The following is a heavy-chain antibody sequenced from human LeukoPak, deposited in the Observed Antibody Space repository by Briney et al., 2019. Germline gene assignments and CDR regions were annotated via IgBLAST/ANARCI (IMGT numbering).Heavy chain of an antibody. Sequence: GASVKVSCKASGYTFTSYGISWVRQAPGQGLEWMGWISAYNGNTNYAQKLQGRVTMTTDTSTSTAYMELRNLRSDDTAVYYCARFQYYDILTGYYGAFDIWGQGTMVTVSS. CDR2: ISAYNGNT. CDR3: ARFQYYDILTGYYGAFDI. D-gene: IGHD3-9*01. J-gene: IGHJ3*02. V-gene: IGHV1-18*01. CDR1: GYTFTSYG.